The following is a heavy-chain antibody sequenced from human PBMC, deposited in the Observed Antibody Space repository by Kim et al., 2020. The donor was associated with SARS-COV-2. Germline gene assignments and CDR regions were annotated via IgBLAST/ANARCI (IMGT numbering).Heavy chain of an antibody. CDR3: ARPIKTAYYGSGSYYRGNYYGMDV. J-gene: IGHJ6*02. CDR2: IIPIFGTA. Sequence: SVKVSCKASGGTFSSYAISWVRQAPGQGLEWMGGIIPIFGTANYAQKFQGRVTITADESTSTAYMELSSLRSEDTAVYYCARPIKTAYYGSGSYYRGNYYGMDVWGQGTTVTVSS. V-gene: IGHV1-69*13. D-gene: IGHD3-10*01. CDR1: GGTFSSYA.